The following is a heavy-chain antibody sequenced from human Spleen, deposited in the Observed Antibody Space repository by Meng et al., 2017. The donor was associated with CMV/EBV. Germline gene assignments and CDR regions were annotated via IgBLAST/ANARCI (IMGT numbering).Heavy chain of an antibody. Sequence: GESLKISCAASGFTFSSYSMNWVRQAPGKGLEWVSCISSDGSSTKYADSVKGRFTISRDNARNTLYLQMNSLRAEDTAVYYCSREQSYCSSTSCYTDVMDVWGQGTTVTVSS. D-gene: IGHD2-2*02. J-gene: IGHJ6*02. CDR2: ISSDGSST. V-gene: IGHV3-74*03. CDR1: GFTFSSYS. CDR3: SREQSYCSSTSCYTDVMDV.